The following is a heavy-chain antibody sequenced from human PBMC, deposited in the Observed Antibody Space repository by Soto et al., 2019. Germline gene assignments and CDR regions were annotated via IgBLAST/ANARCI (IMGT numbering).Heavy chain of an antibody. V-gene: IGHV2-5*01. CDR2: IYWNDDK. J-gene: IGHJ4*02. CDR3: AHILTGYYNVRPLTLRHACDFDY. Sequence: GTPLINKQQSPTVPYTFCWLSLSNNGLGAGLVRQPPEQALEWLELIYWNDDKRYSPSLKSRLTITKDTSKNQVVLTMTNMDPVDTATYYCAHILTGYYNVRPLTLRHACDFDYWGQGTLVNGFS. CDR1: WLSLSNNGLG. D-gene: IGHD3-9*01.